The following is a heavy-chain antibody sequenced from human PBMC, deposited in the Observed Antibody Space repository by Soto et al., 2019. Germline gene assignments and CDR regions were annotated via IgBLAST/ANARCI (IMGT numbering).Heavy chain of an antibody. V-gene: IGHV2-5*01. Sequence: QITLRESGPTLVKPTQTLTLTCAYSGFSFSTTGVGVGWFRQPPGQALQWLALIYWNGNERYSPSLNGRLTVTKDTSKNQVLLTMTKVDPVDTATYYCAHELSDYYYVMDVWGPGTNVTVSS. J-gene: IGHJ6*02. CDR1: GFSFSTTGVG. CDR2: IYWNGNE. D-gene: IGHD1-1*01. CDR3: AHELSDYYYVMDV.